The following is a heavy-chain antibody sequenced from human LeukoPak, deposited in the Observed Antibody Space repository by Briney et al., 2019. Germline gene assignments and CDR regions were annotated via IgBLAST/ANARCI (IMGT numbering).Heavy chain of an antibody. D-gene: IGHD3-9*01. V-gene: IGHV1-18*01. CDR1: GYTFTSYG. J-gene: IGHJ4*02. Sequence: ASVKVSCKPSGYTFTSYGISWVRQAPGQGLEWMGWISAYNGNTNYAQKLQGRVTMTRNTSISTAYMELSSLRSEDTAVYYCARERNYDILTGYYAGFDYWGQGTLVTVSS. CDR2: ISAYNGNT. CDR3: ARERNYDILTGYYAGFDY.